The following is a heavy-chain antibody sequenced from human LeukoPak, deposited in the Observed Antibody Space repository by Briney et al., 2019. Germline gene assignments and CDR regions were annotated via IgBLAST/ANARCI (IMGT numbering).Heavy chain of an antibody. V-gene: IGHV4-34*01. CDR2: INHSVST. CDR1: GGSFSGYY. CDR3: ARGYCSGGSCPTRYYYYYYGMDV. J-gene: IGHJ6*02. D-gene: IGHD2-15*01. Sequence: SETLSLTCAVYGGSFSGYYWSWSRQPPGKGLEWIGEINHSVSTNYNPSLKSRVTISVDTSKNQFSLKLSSVTAADTAVYYCARGYCSGGSCPTRYYYYYYGMDVWGQGTTVTVSS.